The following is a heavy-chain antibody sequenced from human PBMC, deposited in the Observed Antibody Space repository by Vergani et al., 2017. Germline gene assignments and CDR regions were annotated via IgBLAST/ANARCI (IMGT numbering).Heavy chain of an antibody. J-gene: IGHJ4*02. CDR2: IYHSGST. CDR3: ARLTGLMITFGGAPDY. D-gene: IGHD3-16*01. CDR1: GYSISSGYY. Sequence: QVQLQESGPGLVKPPGTLSLTCAVSGYSISSGYYWGWIRQPPGKGLEWIGSIYHSGSTYYNPSLKSRVTISVDTSKNQFSLKLSSVTAADTAVYYCARLTGLMITFGGAPDYWGQGTLVTVSS. V-gene: IGHV4-38-2*01.